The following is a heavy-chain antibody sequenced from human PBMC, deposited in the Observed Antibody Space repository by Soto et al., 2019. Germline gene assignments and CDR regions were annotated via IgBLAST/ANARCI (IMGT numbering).Heavy chain of an antibody. D-gene: IGHD3-16*01. CDR3: ARDVAMPSGLGLGY. CDR2: ISNDGSKK. Sequence: GGSLRLSCAASGFVFTNYGMHWVRQSPGKGLEWVAFISNDGSKKYYADSVKGRFTISRDNSENTVYLQMTSLRPDDTAVFYCARDVAMPSGLGLGYWGQGTLVTVSS. V-gene: IGHV3-30*03. CDR1: GFVFTNYG. J-gene: IGHJ4*02.